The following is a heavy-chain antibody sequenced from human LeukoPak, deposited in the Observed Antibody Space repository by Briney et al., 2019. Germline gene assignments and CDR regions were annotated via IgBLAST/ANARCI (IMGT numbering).Heavy chain of an antibody. J-gene: IGHJ4*02. V-gene: IGHV3-64D*06. Sequence: TGGSLRLSCAASGFTFSRYAMSWVRQAPGKGLEYVSAISSNGGSTYYADSVKGRFTISRDNSKNTLYLQMSSLRAEDTAVYYCVKDRGSTMVRGVVEDYWGQGTLVTVSS. CDR3: VKDRGSTMVRGVVEDY. D-gene: IGHD3-10*01. CDR2: ISSNGGST. CDR1: GFTFSRYA.